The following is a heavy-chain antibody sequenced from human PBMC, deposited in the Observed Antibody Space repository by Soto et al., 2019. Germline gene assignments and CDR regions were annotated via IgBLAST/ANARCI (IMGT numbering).Heavy chain of an antibody. CDR2: IDPSDSYT. CDR3: ARRGDRSEY. CDR1: GYSFTSYW. V-gene: IGHV5-10-1*01. D-gene: IGHD2-15*01. Sequence: GESLKISCKGSGYSFTSYWINWVRQIPGKGLEWMGSIDPSDSYTNYSPSFQGHVTISADKSINTAYLQWSSLKASDTAMYYCARRGDRSEYWGQGTLVTVSS. J-gene: IGHJ4*02.